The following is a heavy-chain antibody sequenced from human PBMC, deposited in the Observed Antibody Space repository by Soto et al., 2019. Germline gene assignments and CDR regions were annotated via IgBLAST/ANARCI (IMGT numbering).Heavy chain of an antibody. J-gene: IGHJ5*01. CDR1: GDSVSSKSAT. V-gene: IGHV6-1*01. CDR2: TYYRSKWST. D-gene: IGHD1-26*01. Sequence: SQTLSLTCAISGDSVSSKSATWNWIRQSPSRGLEWLGRTYYRSKWSTDYAVSVNNRITINPDTSKNQFSLQLNSVTPEDTAMYYCTRALSGSYDSWGQGTLATGSS. CDR3: TRALSGSYDS.